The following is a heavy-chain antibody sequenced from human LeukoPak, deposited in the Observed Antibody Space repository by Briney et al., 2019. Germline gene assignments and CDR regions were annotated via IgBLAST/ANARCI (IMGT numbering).Heavy chain of an antibody. V-gene: IGHV4-39*01. D-gene: IGHD4-17*01. J-gene: IGHJ4*02. Sequence: SETLSLTCTVSGGSISSSFYWGWIRQPPGKGLEWIGSTYYSGSTYSNLSLKSRVTISVDTSKNQFSLKLSSVTAADTAVYYCARSPGDYFNYWGQGTLVTVSS. CDR2: TYYSGST. CDR3: ARSPGDYFNY. CDR1: GGSISSSFY.